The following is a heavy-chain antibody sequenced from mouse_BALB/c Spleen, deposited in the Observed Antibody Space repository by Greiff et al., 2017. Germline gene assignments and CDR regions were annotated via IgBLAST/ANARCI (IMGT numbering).Heavy chain of an antibody. CDR1: GDSITSCY. J-gene: IGHJ3*01. CDR3: AREGYGNYEGVFAY. Sequence: EVKLVESGPSLVKPSQTLSLTCSVTGDSITSCYWNWIRKFPGNKLEYMGYISYSGSTYYNPSLKSRISITRDTSKNQYYLQLNSVTTEDTATYYCAREGYGNYEGVFAYWGQGTLVTVSA. CDR2: ISYSGST. V-gene: IGHV3-8*02. D-gene: IGHD2-10*02.